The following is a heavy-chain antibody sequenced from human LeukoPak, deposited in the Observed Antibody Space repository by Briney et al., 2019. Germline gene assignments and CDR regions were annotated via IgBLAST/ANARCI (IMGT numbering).Heavy chain of an antibody. Sequence: PGGSLRLSCAASGFTFSSYAMNWVRQAPGKGLEWVSTISGSGGSTYYADSVKGRFSISRDNSKNTLYLQMNSLRAEDTAVYYCAKVRGVIYFDCWGQGTLVTVSS. J-gene: IGHJ4*02. V-gene: IGHV3-23*01. CDR1: GFTFSSYA. D-gene: IGHD3-10*01. CDR3: AKVRGVIYFDC. CDR2: ISGSGGST.